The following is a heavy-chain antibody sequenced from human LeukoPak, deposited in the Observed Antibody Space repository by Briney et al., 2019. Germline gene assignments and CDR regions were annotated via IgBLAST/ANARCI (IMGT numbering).Heavy chain of an antibody. Sequence: GRSLRLSCAASGFTFSNYDMHWVRQAPGKGLEWVAVISYDGSNTYYIDSVKGRFTISRDNSKNTLYLQMNSLRAEDTAVYYCARDAGYGSGSYSYDYWGQGTLVTVSS. D-gene: IGHD3-10*01. CDR3: ARDAGYGSGSYSYDY. V-gene: IGHV3-30*14. CDR2: ISYDGSNT. CDR1: GFTFSNYD. J-gene: IGHJ4*02.